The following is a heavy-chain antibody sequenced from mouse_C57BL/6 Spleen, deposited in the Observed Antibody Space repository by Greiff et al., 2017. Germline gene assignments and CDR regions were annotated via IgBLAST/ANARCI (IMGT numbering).Heavy chain of an antibody. V-gene: IGHV1-15*01. CDR3: TRGFDY. Sequence: VQLQQSGAELVRPGASVTLSCKASGYTFTDYEMHWVKQTPVHGLEWIGAIDPETGGTAYNQKFKGKAILTADKSSSTAYMEFRSLTSEDSAVYYCTRGFDYWGQGTTLTVSS. J-gene: IGHJ2*01. CDR2: IDPETGGT. CDR1: GYTFTDYE.